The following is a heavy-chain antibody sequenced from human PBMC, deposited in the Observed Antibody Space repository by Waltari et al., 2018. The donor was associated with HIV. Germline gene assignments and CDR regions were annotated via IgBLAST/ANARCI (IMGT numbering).Heavy chain of an antibody. CDR1: GFTFSNYA. D-gene: IGHD6-19*01. V-gene: IGHV3-23*01. Sequence: EVQLLESGGGLVQPGGSLRLSCAASGFTFSNYAINWVRQAPGKGLGWVSGISCLGGSTHYADSVKGRFSISRDNSKNTLYLQMNSLRPEDTAIYYCAKGGRAVAGNWFDPWGQGTLVTVSS. J-gene: IGHJ5*02. CDR2: ISCLGGST. CDR3: AKGGRAVAGNWFDP.